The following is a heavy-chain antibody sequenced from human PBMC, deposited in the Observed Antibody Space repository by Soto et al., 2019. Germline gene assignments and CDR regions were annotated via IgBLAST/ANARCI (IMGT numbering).Heavy chain of an antibody. V-gene: IGHV4-30-4*01. D-gene: IGHD3-22*01. J-gene: IGHJ6*02. CDR3: ARFITLSKDSGVDA. CDR2: INYSGRT. Sequence: PSETLSLTCSISSGSISSSDYYWSLIRQPPGKGLEWIGYINYSGRTYYKPSLKSRVSISLDTSKNQFSLRLTSVTAADTAVYFCARFITLSKDSGVDAWGQGTTLTVS. CDR1: SGSISSSDYY.